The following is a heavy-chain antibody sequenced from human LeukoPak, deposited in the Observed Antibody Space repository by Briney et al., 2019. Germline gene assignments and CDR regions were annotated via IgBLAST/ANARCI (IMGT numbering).Heavy chain of an antibody. V-gene: IGHV4-59*01. Sequence: ASETLSLTCTVSGGPISGYHWGWIRQPPRKALEWIGYISYTGSTTYIPSLKSRVTISVDMSNNQFSLKMTSVSAADTAVYYCARVTTGTVDYWGQGTLVTVSS. CDR1: GGPISGYH. CDR3: ARVTTGTVDY. D-gene: IGHD1-1*01. CDR2: ISYTGST. J-gene: IGHJ4*02.